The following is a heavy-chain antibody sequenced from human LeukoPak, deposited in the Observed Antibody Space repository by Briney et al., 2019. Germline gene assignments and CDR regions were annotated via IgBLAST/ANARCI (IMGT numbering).Heavy chain of an antibody. D-gene: IGHD3-16*01. CDR2: IYYSGST. CDR1: GGSISSYY. CDR3: ASSPRTWYFDY. J-gene: IGHJ4*02. Sequence: SETLSLTCTVSGGSISSYYWSWIRQPPGEGLEWIGYIYYSGSTNYNPSLKSRVTISVDTPKNQFSLKLSSVTAADTAVYYCASSPRTWYFDYWGQGTLVTVSS. V-gene: IGHV4-59*08.